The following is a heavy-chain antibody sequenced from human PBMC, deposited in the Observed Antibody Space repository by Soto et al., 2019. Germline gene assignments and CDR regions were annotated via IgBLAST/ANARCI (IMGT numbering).Heavy chain of an antibody. Sequence: QVQLVESGGGVVQPGRSLRLSCAASGFTFNSYGMHWVSQAPGKGLEWVAVISNDGSNKYYADSVKGRFTISRDYSKNTLYLQMNSLRDDDTAVYYCATDRDVTGTLYFFDYWGQGTLVTVSS. CDR2: ISNDGSNK. CDR1: GFTFNSYG. V-gene: IGHV3-30*03. D-gene: IGHD1-1*01. CDR3: ATDRDVTGTLYFFDY. J-gene: IGHJ4*02.